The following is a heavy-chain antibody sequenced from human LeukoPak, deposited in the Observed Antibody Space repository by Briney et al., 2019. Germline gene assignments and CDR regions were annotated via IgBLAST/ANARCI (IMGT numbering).Heavy chain of an antibody. CDR1: GFTLRSYS. D-gene: IGHD3-10*01. Sequence: GGPLRLFCAASGFTLRSYSMNWPRQAPGEGRECVSSISSSSSYIYYADSVKGRFTISRDNAKYSLYLQMNSLRAEDTAVYYCARWGPMVRGVQFDYWGQGTLVTVSS. CDR3: ARWGPMVRGVQFDY. V-gene: IGHV3-21*01. CDR2: ISSSSSYI. J-gene: IGHJ4*02.